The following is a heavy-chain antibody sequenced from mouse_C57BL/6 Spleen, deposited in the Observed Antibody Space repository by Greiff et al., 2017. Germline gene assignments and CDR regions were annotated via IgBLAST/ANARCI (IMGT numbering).Heavy chain of an antibody. CDR2: ISYDGSN. Sequence: ESGPGLVKPSQSLSLTCSVTGYSITSGYYWNWIRQFPGNKLEWMGYISYDGSNNYNPSLKNRISITRDTSKNQFFLKLNSVTTEDTATYYCARGSNWVDYWGQGTTLTVSS. V-gene: IGHV3-6*01. CDR3: ARGSNWVDY. D-gene: IGHD4-1*01. J-gene: IGHJ2*01. CDR1: GYSITSGYY.